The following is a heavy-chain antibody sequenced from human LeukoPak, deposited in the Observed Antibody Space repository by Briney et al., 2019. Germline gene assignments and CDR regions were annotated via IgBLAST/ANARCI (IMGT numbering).Heavy chain of an antibody. CDR3: ARNPTVTTPRFDI. V-gene: IGHV3-21*01. CDR1: GFTFNTYS. Sequence: PGGSLRLSCAASGFTFNTYSINWVRQAPGKGLEWVSSISSSSDYIYYADSVKGRFTISRDNARNSLYLQMNSLRAEDTAVYYCARNPTVTTPRFDIWGHGTVVTVSS. CDR2: ISSSSDYI. J-gene: IGHJ3*02. D-gene: IGHD4-17*01.